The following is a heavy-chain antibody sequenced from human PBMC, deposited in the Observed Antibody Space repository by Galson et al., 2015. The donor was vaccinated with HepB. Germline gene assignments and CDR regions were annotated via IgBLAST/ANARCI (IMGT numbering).Heavy chain of an antibody. D-gene: IGHD2-2*01. V-gene: IGHV3-23*01. CDR1: GYTFSGYS. Sequence: SLKLSCTASGYTFSGYSMHWVRQAPGKGLEWIAGINGSGGSTYYADSVKGRVTMARDNSKSTLYLKMNSLRDEDTAVYYCAKVSSSSSSCWFDYWGQGNLVTVSS. J-gene: IGHJ4*02. CDR2: INGSGGST. CDR3: AKVSSSSSSCWFDY.